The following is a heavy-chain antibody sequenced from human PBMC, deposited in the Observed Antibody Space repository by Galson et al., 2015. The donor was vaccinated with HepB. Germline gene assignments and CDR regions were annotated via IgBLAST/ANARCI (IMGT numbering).Heavy chain of an antibody. V-gene: IGHV6-1*01. Sequence: CAISGDSVSSDSSAWNRIRQSPSRGLEWLGRTYYRSKWYNDYAVSVKSRIVINPDTSKNQFSLKLSSVTAADTAVYYCARYLMVVTANTGKYYFDYWGQGTLVTVSS. CDR1: GDSVSSDSSA. J-gene: IGHJ4*02. CDR2: TYYRSKWYN. CDR3: ARYLMVVTANTGKYYFDY. D-gene: IGHD2-21*02.